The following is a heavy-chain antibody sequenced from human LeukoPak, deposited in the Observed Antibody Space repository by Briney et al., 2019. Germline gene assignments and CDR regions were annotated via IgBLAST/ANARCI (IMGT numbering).Heavy chain of an antibody. V-gene: IGHV4-39*01. CDR2: IYYSGST. CDR3: ARSLRRYYFDY. Sequence: SETLSLTCTVSGGSISSSSYYWGWIRQPPGKGLEWIGSIYYSGSTYYNPSLKSRVTISVDTSKNQFSLELSSVTAADTAVYYCARSLRRYYFDYWGQGTLVTVSS. J-gene: IGHJ4*02. CDR1: GGSISSSSYY. D-gene: IGHD3-16*01.